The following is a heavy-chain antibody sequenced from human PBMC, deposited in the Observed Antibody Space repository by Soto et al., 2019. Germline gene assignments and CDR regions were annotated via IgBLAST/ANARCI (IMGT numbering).Heavy chain of an antibody. D-gene: IGHD2-15*01. Sequence: EVQLLESGGGLVQPGGSLRLSCAASGFTFSSYAMSWVCQAPGKGLEWVSAISGSGGSTYYADSVKGRFTISRDNSKNTLYLQMNSLRAEDTAVYYCAKSLVAGGYYYYYMNVWGKGTTVTVSS. CDR1: GFTFSSYA. V-gene: IGHV3-23*01. J-gene: IGHJ6*03. CDR2: ISGSGGST. CDR3: AKSLVAGGYYYYYMNV.